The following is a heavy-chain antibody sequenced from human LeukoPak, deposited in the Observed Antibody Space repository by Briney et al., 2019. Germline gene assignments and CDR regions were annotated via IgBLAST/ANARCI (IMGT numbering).Heavy chain of an antibody. CDR3: ARLASIGSSWYYFDY. Sequence: SETLSLTCTVSGGSISSGSYYWSWIRQPPGKGLEWIGYIYHSGSTYYNPSLKSRVTISVDRSKNQFSLKLSSVTAADTAVYYCARLASIGSSWYYFDYWGQGTLVTVSS. V-gene: IGHV4-30-2*01. D-gene: IGHD6-13*01. CDR1: GGSISSGSYY. J-gene: IGHJ4*02. CDR2: IYHSGST.